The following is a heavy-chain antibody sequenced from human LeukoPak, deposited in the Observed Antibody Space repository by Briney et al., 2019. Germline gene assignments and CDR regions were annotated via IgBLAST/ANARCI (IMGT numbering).Heavy chain of an antibody. CDR3: ASGHGDYVGY. D-gene: IGHD4-17*01. Sequence: SVKVSCKASGGTFSSYAISWVRQAPGQGLEWMGRIIPIFGTANYAQKFQGRVTITTDESTSTAYMELSSLRSEDPAVYYCASGHGDYVGYWGQGTLVTVSS. J-gene: IGHJ4*02. CDR1: GGTFSSYA. CDR2: IIPIFGTA. V-gene: IGHV1-69*05.